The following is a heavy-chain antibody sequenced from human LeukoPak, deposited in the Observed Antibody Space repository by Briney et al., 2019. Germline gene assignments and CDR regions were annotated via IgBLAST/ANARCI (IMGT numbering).Heavy chain of an antibody. D-gene: IGHD3-3*01. V-gene: IGHV1-69*02. CDR3: AGGITIFGVVISYYFDY. Sequence: APVKVSCKASGGTFSSYTISWVRQAPGQGLEWMGRMIPILGIANYAQKFQGRVTITADKSTSTAYMELSSLRSEDTAVYYCAGGITIFGVVISYYFDYWGQGTLVTVSS. CDR2: MIPILGIA. CDR1: GGTFSSYT. J-gene: IGHJ4*02.